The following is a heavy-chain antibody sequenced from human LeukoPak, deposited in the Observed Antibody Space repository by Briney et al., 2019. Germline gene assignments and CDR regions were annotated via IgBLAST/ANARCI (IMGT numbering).Heavy chain of an antibody. V-gene: IGHV4-59*01. Sequence: PSETLSLTCTVSGGSLSSYYWSWIRQPPGKGLEWIGYIYYSGSTNYNPSLKSRVTISVDTSKNQFSLKLSSVTAADTAVYYCATDSPFSRATSVILIWAAFDIWGQGTMVTVSS. CDR3: ATDSPFSRATSVILIWAAFDI. J-gene: IGHJ3*02. CDR1: GGSLSSYY. CDR2: IYYSGST. D-gene: IGHD2-8*01.